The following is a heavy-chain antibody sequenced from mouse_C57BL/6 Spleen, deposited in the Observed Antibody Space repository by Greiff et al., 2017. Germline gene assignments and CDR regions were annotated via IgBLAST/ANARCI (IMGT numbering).Heavy chain of an antibody. CDR3: ARGTFYYCNFYYFDY. V-gene: IGHV5-9*01. J-gene: IGHJ2*01. CDR1: GFTFSSYT. Sequence: VMLVESGGGLVKPGGSLKLSCAASGFTFSSYTMSWVRQTPEKRLEWVATISGGGGNTYYPDSVKGRFTISRDNAKNTLYLQMSSLRSEDTALYYCARGTFYYCNFYYFDYWGKGTTLTVSS. CDR2: ISGGGGNT. D-gene: IGHD2-1*01.